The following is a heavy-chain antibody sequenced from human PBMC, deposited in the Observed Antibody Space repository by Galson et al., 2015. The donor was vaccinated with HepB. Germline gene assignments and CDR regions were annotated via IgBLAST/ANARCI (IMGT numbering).Heavy chain of an antibody. J-gene: IGHJ1*01. CDR1: DFNVNSVS. CDR2: LGEEDHDT. V-gene: IGHV3-23*01. D-gene: IGHD1-7*01. CDR3: TEELNWNFGFS. Sequence: SLRLSCAASDFNVNSVSLSWARQAPGKGLEWVSTLGEEDHDTHYADFAEGRFTISRDRSRNTAYLQMHSLRDEDTAVYYCTEELNWNFGFSWGQGIVVIVSS.